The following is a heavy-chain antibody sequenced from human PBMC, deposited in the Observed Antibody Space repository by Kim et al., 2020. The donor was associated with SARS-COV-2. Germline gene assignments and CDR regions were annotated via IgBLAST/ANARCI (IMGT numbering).Heavy chain of an antibody. Sequence: TPPHTSRVTLSVDTTKTQFSRKLSAVTAADTAVYYCARGYSSGYYYLDYWGQGTLVTVSS. CDR3: ARGYSSGYYYLDY. V-gene: IGHV4-34*01. D-gene: IGHD3-22*01. J-gene: IGHJ4*02.